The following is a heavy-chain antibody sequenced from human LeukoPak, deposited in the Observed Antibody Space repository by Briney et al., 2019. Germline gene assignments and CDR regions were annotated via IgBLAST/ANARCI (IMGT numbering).Heavy chain of an antibody. CDR2: IYYSGST. D-gene: IGHD3-16*02. Sequence: SGTLSLTCTVSGGSISSSSYYWGWIRQPPGKGLEWIGSIYYSGSTYYSPSLKSRVTISVDTSKNQFSLKLSSVTAADTAVYYCASESHDYVWGSYRTGDYWGQRTLVTVSS. CDR3: ASESHDYVWGSYRTGDY. J-gene: IGHJ4*02. CDR1: GGSISSSSYY. V-gene: IGHV4-39*07.